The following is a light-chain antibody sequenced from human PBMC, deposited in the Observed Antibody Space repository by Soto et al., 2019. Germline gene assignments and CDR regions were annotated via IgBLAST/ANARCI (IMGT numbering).Light chain of an antibody. CDR1: QGISSY. CDR2: GAS. J-gene: IGKJ5*01. CDR3: QQYYSYPPST. V-gene: IGKV1-8*01. Sequence: IVMTQSPATLSVSPGDRATLSCRASQGISSYLAWYQQKPGKAPKLLIYGASTRQTGVPSRFSGSGSGTEFALTISCLQSEDFAIYYCQQYYSYPPSTFGQGTRLDI.